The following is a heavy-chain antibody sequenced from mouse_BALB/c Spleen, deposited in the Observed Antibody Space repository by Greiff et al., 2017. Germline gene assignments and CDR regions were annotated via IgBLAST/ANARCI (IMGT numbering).Heavy chain of an antibody. CDR1: GFTFSSYY. J-gene: IGHJ3*01. Sequence: EVKLEESGGGLVKLGGSLKLSCAASGFTFSSYYMSWVRQTPEKRLELVAAINSNGGSTYYPDTVKGRFTISRDNAKNTLYLQMSSLKSEDTALYYCARQELGRFAYWGQGTLVTVSA. CDR2: INSNGGST. D-gene: IGHD4-1*01. CDR3: ARQELGRFAY. V-gene: IGHV5-6-2*01.